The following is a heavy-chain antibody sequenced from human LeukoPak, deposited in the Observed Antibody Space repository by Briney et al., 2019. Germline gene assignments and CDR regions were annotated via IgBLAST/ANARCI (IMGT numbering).Heavy chain of an antibody. CDR3: TTPVHYSDSRFDF. V-gene: IGHV3-15*01. D-gene: IGHD3-22*01. J-gene: IGHJ4*02. Sequence: GGSLRLSCAGSRLPFSIAWMTWVRQAPGKGLEWVDRIKSRADGGTTDYAAPVKGRFDISRDDSKSTVYLQMNSLRTEDTAVYYCTTPVHYSDSRFDFWGQGTLVTVSS. CDR1: RLPFSIAW. CDR2: IKSRADGGTT.